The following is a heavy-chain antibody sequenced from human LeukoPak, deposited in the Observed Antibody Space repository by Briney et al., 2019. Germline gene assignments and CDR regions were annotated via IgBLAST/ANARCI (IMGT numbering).Heavy chain of an antibody. CDR2: LYSDGRT. CDR3: ARGGGYYPIDY. J-gene: IGHJ4*02. Sequence: GGSLRLSCAASGFTVNSNYMNWVRQAPGKGLEWVSVLYSDGRTYYADSVKGRFTISRDTSKNTLYLQVNSLRAEDTAVYYCARGGGYYPIDYWGQGTLVTASS. D-gene: IGHD2-15*01. CDR1: GFTVNSNY. V-gene: IGHV3-53*01.